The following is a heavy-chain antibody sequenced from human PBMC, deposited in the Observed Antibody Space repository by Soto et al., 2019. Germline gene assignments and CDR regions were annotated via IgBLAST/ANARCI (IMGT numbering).Heavy chain of an antibody. CDR2: LSHSGST. CDR1: GGSISSAAYY. Sequence: VQLQESGPGLVKPSETLSLPCTVSGGSISSAAYYWSWIRHHPGKGLEWIGYLSHSGSTYYNPSLKSRVIISVDTSKNQFSLSLTSVTAAYTAAYYCAREYNYCSNFFDCWGQGALFTVSS. CDR3: AREYNYCSNFFDC. J-gene: IGHJ4*02. V-gene: IGHV4-31*03. D-gene: IGHD1-1*01.